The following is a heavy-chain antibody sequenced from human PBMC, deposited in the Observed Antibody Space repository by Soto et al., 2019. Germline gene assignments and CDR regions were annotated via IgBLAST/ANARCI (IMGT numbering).Heavy chain of an antibody. CDR3: ARGIEGWYQGRYYYGMDV. CDR2: IYYSGST. V-gene: IGHV4-59*01. J-gene: IGHJ6*02. Sequence: ASETLSLTCTVSGGSISSYYWSWIRQPPGKGLEWIGYIYYSGSTNYNPPLKSRVTISVDTSKNQFSLKLSSVTAADTAVYYCARGIEGWYQGRYYYGMDVWGEGTTVTVS. D-gene: IGHD6-19*01. CDR1: GGSISSYY.